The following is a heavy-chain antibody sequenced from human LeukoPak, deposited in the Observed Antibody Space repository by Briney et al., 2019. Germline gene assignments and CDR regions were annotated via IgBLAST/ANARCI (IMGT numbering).Heavy chain of an antibody. V-gene: IGHV1-69*13. CDR3: ARDSIWGSGTYGFDY. J-gene: IGHJ4*02. CDR1: GGTFSSYA. CDR2: IIPIFGTA. Sequence: GASVKVSCKASGGTFSSYAISWVRQAPGQGLEWMGGIIPIFGTANYAQKFQGRVTITADESTSAAYMELSSLRSEDTAVYYCARDSIWGSGTYGFDYWGQGALVTVSS. D-gene: IGHD1-26*01.